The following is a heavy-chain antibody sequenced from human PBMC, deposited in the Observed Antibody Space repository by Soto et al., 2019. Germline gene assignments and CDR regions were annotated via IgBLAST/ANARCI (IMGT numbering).Heavy chain of an antibody. J-gene: IGHJ5*02. V-gene: IGHV4-34*01. D-gene: IGHD2-2*02. CDR2: INHSGGT. CDR3: ARFIVVVPAALRWFDP. CDR1: GGSFSDYH. Sequence: SETLSLTCAVSGGSFSDYHWSWIRQPPGKGLEWIGEINHSGGTNYNPSLKSRVTISVDTSKNQFSLRLSSVTAADTAVYYCARFIVVVPAALRWFDPWGQGTLVTVS.